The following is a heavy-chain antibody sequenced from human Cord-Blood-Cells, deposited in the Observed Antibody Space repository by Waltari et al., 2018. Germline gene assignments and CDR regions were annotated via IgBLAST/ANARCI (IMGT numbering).Heavy chain of an antibody. CDR3: ARDDYGGNYYVDY. J-gene: IGHJ4*02. V-gene: IGHV1-69*01. D-gene: IGHD4-17*01. CDR1: GGTFSSYA. CDR2: TIPFFGTA. Sequence: QVQLVQSGAEVKKPGSSVKVSCKASGGTFSSYAISWVRQAPGQGLEWMGGTIPFFGTAKYAQKFQGRVTMAADESTSTAYMELSSLRSEDTAVYYCARDDYGGNYYVDYWGQGTLVTVSS.